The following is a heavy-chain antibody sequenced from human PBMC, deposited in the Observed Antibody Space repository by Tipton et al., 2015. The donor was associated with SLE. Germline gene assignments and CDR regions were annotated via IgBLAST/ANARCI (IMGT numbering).Heavy chain of an antibody. Sequence: SLRFSCEASGYSFSAYAMSWVRQAPGKGLEWVSRISGSGGSKFYADSVKGRFTISRDNAENTVHLHMNRLRAEDTAVYYCVKLMVYYFDYWGQGTLVTVSS. CDR2: ISGSGGSK. CDR1: GYSFSAYA. V-gene: IGHV3-23*01. J-gene: IGHJ4*02. D-gene: IGHD2-8*01. CDR3: VKLMVYYFDY.